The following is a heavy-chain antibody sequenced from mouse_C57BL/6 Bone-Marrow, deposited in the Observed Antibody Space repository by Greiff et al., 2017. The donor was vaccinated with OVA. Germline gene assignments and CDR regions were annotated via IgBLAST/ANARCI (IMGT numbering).Heavy chain of an antibody. D-gene: IGHD1-1*01. V-gene: IGHV1-69*01. CDR3: ARFVITTVAHYFDY. CDR2: IDPSDSYT. CDR1: GYTFTSYW. J-gene: IGHJ2*01. Sequence: QVQLKQPGAELVMPGASVKLSCKASGYTFTSYWMHWVKQRPGQGLEWIGEIDPSDSYTNYNQKFKGKSTLTVDKSSSTAYMQLSSLTSEDSAVYYCARFVITTVAHYFDYWGQGTTLTVSS.